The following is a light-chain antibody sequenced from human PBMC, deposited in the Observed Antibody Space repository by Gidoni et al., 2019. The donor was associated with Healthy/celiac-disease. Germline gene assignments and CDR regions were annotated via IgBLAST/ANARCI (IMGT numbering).Light chain of an antibody. CDR1: QDISNY. V-gene: IGKV1-33*01. J-gene: IGKJ4*01. Sequence: DIQMTQSPSSLSASVGDRVTITCQASQDISNYLNWYQQKPGKARKLLIYDASNLETGVPSRFSGSGSGTDFTFTSSSLQPEDIATDYCQQYDNLLLLTCGGGTKVEIK. CDR3: QQYDNLLLLT. CDR2: DAS.